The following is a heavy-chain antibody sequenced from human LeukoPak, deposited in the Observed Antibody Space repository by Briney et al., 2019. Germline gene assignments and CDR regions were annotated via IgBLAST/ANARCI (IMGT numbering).Heavy chain of an antibody. CDR3: TTEGGPYCGGDCYFVDY. CDR1: GFTFSNAW. D-gene: IGHD2-21*02. V-gene: IGHV3-15*01. J-gene: IGHJ4*02. CDR2: IKSKTDGGTT. Sequence: GGSLRLSCAASGFTFSNAWMSWVRQAPGKGLEWVGRIKSKTDGGTTDYAAPVKGRFTISRDDSKNTLYLQMNSLKTEDTAVYYCTTEGGPYCGGDCYFVDYWGQGTLVTVSS.